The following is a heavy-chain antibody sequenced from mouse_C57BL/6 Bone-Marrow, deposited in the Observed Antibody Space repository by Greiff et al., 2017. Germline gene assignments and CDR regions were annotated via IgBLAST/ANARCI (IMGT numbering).Heavy chain of an antibody. D-gene: IGHD1-1*01. CDR2: ISSGSSTI. J-gene: IGHJ4*01. CDR1: GFTFSDYG. Sequence: EVHLVESGGGLVKPGGSLKLSCAASGFTFSDYGMHWVRQAPEKGLEWVAYISSGSSTIYYADTVKGRFTISRDNAKNTLFLQMTSLRSEDTAMYYCARTLLLDAMDYWDQGTAVTVSS. V-gene: IGHV5-17*01. CDR3: ARTLLLDAMDY.